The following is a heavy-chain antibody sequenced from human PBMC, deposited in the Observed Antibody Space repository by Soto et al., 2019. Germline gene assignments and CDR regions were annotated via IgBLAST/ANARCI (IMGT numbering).Heavy chain of an antibody. CDR2: IYYSGST. D-gene: IGHD3-22*01. J-gene: IGHJ4*02. V-gene: IGHV4-39*01. CDR3: ANTRYYYDSSGYFDFDY. Sequence: SETLSLTCTVSGGSISSSSYYWGWIRQPPGKGLEWIGSIYYSGSTYYNPSLKSRVTISVDTSKNQFSLKLSSVTAADTAVYYCANTRYYYDSSGYFDFDYWGQGTLVTVSS. CDR1: GGSISSSSYY.